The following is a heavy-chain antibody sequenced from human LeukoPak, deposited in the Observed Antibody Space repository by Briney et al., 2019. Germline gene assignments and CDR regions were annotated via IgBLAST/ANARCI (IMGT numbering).Heavy chain of an antibody. D-gene: IGHD3-22*01. V-gene: IGHV1-46*01. CDR3: TFDSSGHFGSPTSNDAFDI. CDR1: GYTFTSYY. J-gene: IGHJ3*02. Sequence: ASVKVSCKASGYTFTSYYMHWVRQAPGQGLEWMGIINPSGGSTSYAQKFQGRVTITADESTSTAYMELSSLRSEDTAVYYCTFDSSGHFGSPTSNDAFDIWGQGTMVTVSS. CDR2: INPSGGST.